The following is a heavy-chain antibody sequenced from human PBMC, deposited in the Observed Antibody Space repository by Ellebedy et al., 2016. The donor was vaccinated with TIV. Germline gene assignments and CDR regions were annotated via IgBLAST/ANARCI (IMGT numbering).Heavy chain of an antibody. J-gene: IGHJ6*02. Sequence: SETLSLXXTVSGGSISSGGYYWSWIRQHPGKGLEWIGYIYYSGSTYYNPSLKSRVTISVDTSKNQFSLKLSSVTAADTAVYYCARGLLWFGELYYYGMDVWGQGTTVTVSS. CDR1: GGSISSGGYY. V-gene: IGHV4-31*03. CDR2: IYYSGST. CDR3: ARGLLWFGELYYYGMDV. D-gene: IGHD3-10*01.